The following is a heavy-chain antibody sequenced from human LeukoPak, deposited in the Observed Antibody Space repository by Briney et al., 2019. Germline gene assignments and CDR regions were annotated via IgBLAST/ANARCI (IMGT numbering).Heavy chain of an antibody. CDR2: INPRGDAT. V-gene: IGHV1-46*01. CDR1: GNTFIGCW. J-gene: IGHJ4*02. CDR3: AREGQQLKHFDY. Sequence: ASVKVSCKASGNTFIGCWIHWVRQAPGQGLEWMGAINPRGDATIGAQKFQGRVTTTRDTSTSTVYIELSSLRSEDTAVHYCAREGQQLKHFDYWGQGTLVTVSS. D-gene: IGHD1-1*01.